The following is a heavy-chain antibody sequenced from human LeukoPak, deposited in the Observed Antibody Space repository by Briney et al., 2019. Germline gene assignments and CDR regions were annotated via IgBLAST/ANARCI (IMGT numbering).Heavy chain of an antibody. Sequence: ASVKVSCKASGYTFTSYDINWVRQATGQGLEWMGWMNPNSGNTGYAQKFQGRVTMTRNTSISTAYMELSSLRSEDTAVYYCARVVVREVMCIGYWGQGTLVTVSS. J-gene: IGHJ4*02. V-gene: IGHV1-8*01. CDR3: ARVVVREVMCIGY. CDR1: GYTFTSYD. D-gene: IGHD3-10*01. CDR2: MNPNSGNT.